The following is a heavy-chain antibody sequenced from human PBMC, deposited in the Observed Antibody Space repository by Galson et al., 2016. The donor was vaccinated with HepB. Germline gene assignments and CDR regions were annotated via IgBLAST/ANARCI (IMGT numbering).Heavy chain of an antibody. D-gene: IGHD3-10*01. CDR1: GYTFTNYG. CDR2: ISINNGYT. Sequence: SVKVSCKASGYTFTNYGISWVRQAPGQGLEWMGWISINNGYTRYAQKLQGRVTMTADTSTDTAYLELRTLRSDDTAVYYCARDRTRGFLGGYFDLWGQGTLVTVSS. V-gene: IGHV1-18*01. CDR3: ARDRTRGFLGGYFDL. J-gene: IGHJ4*02.